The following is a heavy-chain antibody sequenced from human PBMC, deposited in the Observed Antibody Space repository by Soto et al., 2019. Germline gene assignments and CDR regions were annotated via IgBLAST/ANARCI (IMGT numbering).Heavy chain of an antibody. V-gene: IGHV3-23*01. Sequence: GPKRLSNRASEGKIIGHAVRWVRKEQGKGLEWVSAISGSGGSTYYADSVKGRFTISRDNSKNTLYLQMNSLRAEDTAVYYCAKSANYDFWSGYLNWFDPWGQGTLVT. D-gene: IGHD3-3*01. CDR2: ISGSGGST. J-gene: IGHJ5*02. CDR1: EGKIIGHA. CDR3: AKSANYDFWSGYLNWFDP.